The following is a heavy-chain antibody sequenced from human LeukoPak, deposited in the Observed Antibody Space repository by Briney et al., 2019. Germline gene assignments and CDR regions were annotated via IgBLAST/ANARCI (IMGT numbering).Heavy chain of an antibody. D-gene: IGHD5-18*01. CDR3: ARANHRYSYGRPSYYYMDV. V-gene: IGHV1-69*13. CDR1: GYTFTSYG. Sequence: GASVKVSCKASGYTFTSYGISWVRQAPGQGLEWMGGIIPIFGTANYAQKFQGRVTITADESTSTAYMELSSLRSEDTAVYYCARANHRYSYGRPSYYYMDVWGKGTTVTVSS. CDR2: IIPIFGTA. J-gene: IGHJ6*03.